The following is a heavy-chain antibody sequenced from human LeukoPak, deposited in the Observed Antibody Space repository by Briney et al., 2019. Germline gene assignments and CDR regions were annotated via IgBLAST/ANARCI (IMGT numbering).Heavy chain of an antibody. CDR2: ISSSSSTI. CDR3: ASHTPKYCSSTSCSRGAFDI. CDR1: GFTFSSYS. J-gene: IGHJ3*02. Sequence: GGSLRLSCAASGFTFSSYSMNWVRQAPGKGLEWVSYISSSSSTIYYADSVKGRFTISRDNSKNTLYLQMNSLRAEDTAVYYCASHTPKYCSSTSCSRGAFDIWGQGTMVTVSS. D-gene: IGHD2-2*01. V-gene: IGHV3-48*01.